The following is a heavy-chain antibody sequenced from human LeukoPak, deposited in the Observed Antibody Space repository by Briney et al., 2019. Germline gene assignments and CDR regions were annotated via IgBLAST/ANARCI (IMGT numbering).Heavy chain of an antibody. CDR3: ARGTPHYYGRYYFDY. V-gene: IGHV4-34*01. CDR1: GGSFSGYY. Sequence: SETLSLTCAVYGGSFSGYYWSWIRQPPGKGLEWIGEIKHSGSTNYNPSLKSRVTISVDTSKNQFSLKLCSVTAADTAVYYCARGTPHYYGRYYFDYWGQGTLVTVSS. D-gene: IGHD3-10*01. CDR2: IKHSGST. J-gene: IGHJ4*02.